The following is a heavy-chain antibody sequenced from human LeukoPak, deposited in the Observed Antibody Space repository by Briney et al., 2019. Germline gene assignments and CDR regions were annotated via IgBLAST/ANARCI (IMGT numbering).Heavy chain of an antibody. CDR2: ISSSGSTI. CDR1: GFTFSGSA. D-gene: IGHD3-10*01. Sequence: PGGSLRLSCAASGFTFSGSAMHWIRQAPGKGLEWVSYISSSGSTIYYADSVKGRFTISRDNAKNSLYLQMNSLRAEDTAVYYCARDRGLLWFGEHDYWGQGTLVTVSS. CDR3: ARDRGLLWFGEHDY. V-gene: IGHV3-11*01. J-gene: IGHJ4*02.